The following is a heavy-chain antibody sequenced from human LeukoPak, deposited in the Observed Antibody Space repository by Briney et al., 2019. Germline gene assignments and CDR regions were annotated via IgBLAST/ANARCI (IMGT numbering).Heavy chain of an antibody. J-gene: IGHJ6*02. V-gene: IGHV1-69*02. CDR2: IIPILGIA. CDR3: ARGHQPPYNGMDV. Sequence: WASVKVSCKASGCTFSSYTISWVRQAPGQGLEWMGRIIPILGIANYAQRFQGRVTITADKSTSTAYMELSSLRSEDTAVFYCARGHQPPYNGMDVWGQGTTVTVSS. CDR1: GCTFSSYT.